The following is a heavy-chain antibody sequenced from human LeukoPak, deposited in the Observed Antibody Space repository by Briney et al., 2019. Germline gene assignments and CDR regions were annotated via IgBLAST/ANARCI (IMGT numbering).Heavy chain of an antibody. CDR1: GFNFSTYS. CDR2: ISSRGSNV. V-gene: IGHV3-21*01. Sequence: EGSLRLSCTASGFNFSTYSMNWVRQAPGKGLEWVSSISSRGSNVYYTDSVKGRFTISRDNAKNSLTLQMNSLRPDDTAIYYCARLGYYDTGTYHPGGYWGQGTLVTVSS. J-gene: IGHJ4*02. D-gene: IGHD3-22*01. CDR3: ARLGYYDTGTYHPGGY.